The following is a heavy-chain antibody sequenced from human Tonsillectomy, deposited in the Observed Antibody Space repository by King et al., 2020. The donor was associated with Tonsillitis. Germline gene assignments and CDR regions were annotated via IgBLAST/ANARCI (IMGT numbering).Heavy chain of an antibody. V-gene: IGHV1-18*04. CDR1: GYTFTSYG. J-gene: IGHJ6*02. Sequence: QLVQSGAEVKKPGASLKVSCKASGYTFTSYGISWVRQAPGQGLEWMGWISAYKGNTNYAERLQGRVTMTTDTSTRTAYMELRSLRSDDTAVYYCARDRRSLGYCSSSSCYAYGMDVWGQGTTVTVSS. CDR3: ARDRRSLGYCSSSSCYAYGMDV. D-gene: IGHD2-2*01. CDR2: ISAYKGNT.